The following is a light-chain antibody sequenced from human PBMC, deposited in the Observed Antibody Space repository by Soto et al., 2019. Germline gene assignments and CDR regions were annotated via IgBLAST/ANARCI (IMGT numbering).Light chain of an antibody. CDR1: QSISSN. Sequence: DIQMTQSPSSLSASVGDRVTITCRASQSISSNLKWYQQKPGKAPKLLIYAASRLQSGVQSRCSGRGAETDFTLHISRLHPEDFGTYCCQQSYSTPLTFGQGTKVEIK. CDR3: QQSYSTPLT. J-gene: IGKJ1*01. CDR2: AAS. V-gene: IGKV1-39*01.